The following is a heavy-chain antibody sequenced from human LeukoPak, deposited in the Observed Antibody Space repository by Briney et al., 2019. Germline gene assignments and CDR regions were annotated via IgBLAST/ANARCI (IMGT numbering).Heavy chain of an antibody. CDR1: GFTFDDYA. V-gene: IGHV3-9*01. Sequence: GRSLRLSCAASGFTFDDYAMHWVRQAPGKGLEWVSGISWNSGSIGYADSVKGRFTISRDNAKNSLYLQMNSLRAEDTALYYCAKDINSVAGIKAFDIWGQGTMVTVSS. J-gene: IGHJ3*02. D-gene: IGHD6-19*01. CDR3: AKDINSVAGIKAFDI. CDR2: ISWNSGSI.